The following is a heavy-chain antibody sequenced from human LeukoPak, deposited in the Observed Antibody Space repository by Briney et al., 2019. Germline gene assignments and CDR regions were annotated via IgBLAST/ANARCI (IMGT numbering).Heavy chain of an antibody. CDR1: GFTFSDYY. V-gene: IGHV3-11*01. J-gene: IGHJ4*02. CDR3: ARGYYDSSGYWYFDY. CDR2: ISSSGSTI. Sequence: GGSLRLSCAAPGFTFSDYYMSWIRQAPGKGLEWVSYISSSGSTIYYADSVKGRFTISRDNAKNSLYLQMNSLRAEDTAVYYCARGYYDSSGYWYFDYWGQGTLVTVSS. D-gene: IGHD3-22*01.